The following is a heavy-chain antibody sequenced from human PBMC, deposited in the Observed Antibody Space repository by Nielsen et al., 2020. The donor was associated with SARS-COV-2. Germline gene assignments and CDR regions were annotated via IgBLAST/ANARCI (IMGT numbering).Heavy chain of an antibody. J-gene: IGHJ2*01. Sequence: SLKTSCAAPGFTFHDYAMHWVRQAPGKGLEWVAGISWNSGSIGYADSVKGRFTISRDNAKNYLYLQMNSLRAEDPALYYCAKDITWGYFDWLSRGWYFDLWGRGTLVTVSS. CDR2: ISWNSGSI. CDR3: AKDITWGYFDWLSRGWYFDL. D-gene: IGHD3-9*01. CDR1: GFTFHDYA. V-gene: IGHV3-9*01.